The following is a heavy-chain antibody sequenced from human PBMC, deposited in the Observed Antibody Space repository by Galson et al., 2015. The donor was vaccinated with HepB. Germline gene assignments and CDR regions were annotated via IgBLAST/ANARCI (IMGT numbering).Heavy chain of an antibody. Sequence: SLRLSCAASGSTFSSYAMSWVRQAPGKGLEWVSAISGSGGNTYYADSVKGRFTISRDNSKNTLYLQMNSLRAEDTAVYYCAKGKKQWLLMYYFDYWGQGTLVTVSS. CDR3: AKGKKQWLLMYYFDY. CDR2: ISGSGGNT. CDR1: GSTFSSYA. V-gene: IGHV3-23*01. J-gene: IGHJ4*02. D-gene: IGHD6-19*01.